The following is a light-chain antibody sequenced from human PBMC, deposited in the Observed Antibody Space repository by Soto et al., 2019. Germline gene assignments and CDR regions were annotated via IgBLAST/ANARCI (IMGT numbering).Light chain of an antibody. V-gene: IGKV3-15*01. Sequence: EIVVTQSPATLSVSPGERATLSCRASQSVSSNLAWYQQKPGQAPRLLIYGASTRATGIPARFSGSGSGTEFTLTISSLQSEDFAVYYCQQYNNWLPWTFGQGTKVDIK. J-gene: IGKJ1*01. CDR2: GAS. CDR1: QSVSSN. CDR3: QQYNNWLPWT.